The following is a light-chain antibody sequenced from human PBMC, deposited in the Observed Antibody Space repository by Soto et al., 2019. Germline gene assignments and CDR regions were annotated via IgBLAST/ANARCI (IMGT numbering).Light chain of an antibody. V-gene: IGKV1-39*01. CDR3: QQSYSTPIT. CDR2: AAS. Sequence: DIQMTQSPSTLSASVGGRVTITCRASQSISTWLAWYQQKIGKAPKLMIYAASSLQSGVPSRFSGSGSGTDFTLTISSLKPEDFETYYCQQSYSTPITFGQGTRLEIK. CDR1: QSISTW. J-gene: IGKJ5*01.